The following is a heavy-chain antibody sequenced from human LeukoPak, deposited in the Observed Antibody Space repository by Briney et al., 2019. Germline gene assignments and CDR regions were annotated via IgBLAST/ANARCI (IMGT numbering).Heavy chain of an antibody. Sequence: HAGRSLRLSCAASGFTFSSYAMHWVRQAPGKGLEGVAVISYDGSNKYYADSVKGRFTISRDNSKNTLYLQMNSLRAEDTAVYYCARERVIVVVPAAIAWFDPWGQGTLVTVSS. CDR1: GFTFSSYA. CDR2: ISYDGSNK. D-gene: IGHD2-2*02. J-gene: IGHJ5*02. CDR3: ARERVIVVVPAAIAWFDP. V-gene: IGHV3-30*01.